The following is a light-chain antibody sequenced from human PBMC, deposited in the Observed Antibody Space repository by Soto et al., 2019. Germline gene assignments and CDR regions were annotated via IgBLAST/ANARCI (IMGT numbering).Light chain of an antibody. Sequence: QSLLTQPPSASGSPGQSVAISCTGTSSNVGGYDFVSWYQQHPGKAPRLVIYEVTKRPSGIADRFSGSKSGNTASLTVSGLQAEDEADYYCSSYAGNRHFYVFGTGTKVTVL. CDR3: SSYAGNRHFYV. J-gene: IGLJ1*01. V-gene: IGLV2-8*01. CDR1: SSNVGGYDF. CDR2: EVT.